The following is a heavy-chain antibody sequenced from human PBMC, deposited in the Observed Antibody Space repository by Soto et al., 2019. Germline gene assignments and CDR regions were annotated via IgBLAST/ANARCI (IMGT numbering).Heavy chain of an antibody. Sequence: SLRLSCAASGFTFSNYGMHWVRQAPGKGPEWVAVISSDGSRKDYADFAKGRFTISRDDAKNTLHLQMNSLGSDDTALYYCAKDPTIAPRWALDIWGQGTLVTVSS. D-gene: IGHD6-13*01. CDR3: AKDPTIAPRWALDI. CDR2: ISSDGSRK. J-gene: IGHJ3*02. CDR1: GFTFSNYG. V-gene: IGHV3-30*18.